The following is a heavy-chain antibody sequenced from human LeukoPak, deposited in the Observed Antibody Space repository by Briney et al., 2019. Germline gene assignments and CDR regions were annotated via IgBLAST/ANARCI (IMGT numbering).Heavy chain of an antibody. Sequence: SVKVSCKASGGTFSSYAISWVRQAPGQGLEWMGGIIPIFGTANYAQKFQGRVTITADESTSTAYMELSSLRSEDTAVYYCARDPHSNDDRYGMDVWGQGTTDTVSS. V-gene: IGHV1-69*01. CDR1: GGTFSSYA. CDR3: ARDPHSNDDRYGMDV. CDR2: IIPIFGTA. J-gene: IGHJ6*02. D-gene: IGHD1-1*01.